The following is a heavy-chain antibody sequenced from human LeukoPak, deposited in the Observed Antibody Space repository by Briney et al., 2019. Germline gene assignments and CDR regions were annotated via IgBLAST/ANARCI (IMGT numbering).Heavy chain of an antibody. CDR1: GGSISSSSYY. CDR2: IYYSGST. CDR3: ARGEAVAGTPFDY. V-gene: IGHV4-39*01. Sequence: SETLSLTCTVSGGSISSSSYYWGWIRQPPGKGLEWIGSIYYSGSTYYNPSLKGRVTISVDTSKNQFSLKLSSVTAADTAVYYCARGEAVAGTPFDYWGQGTLVTVSS. D-gene: IGHD6-19*01. J-gene: IGHJ4*02.